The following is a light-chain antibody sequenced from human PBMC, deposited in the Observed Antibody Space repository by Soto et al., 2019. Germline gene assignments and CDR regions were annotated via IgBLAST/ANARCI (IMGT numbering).Light chain of an antibody. CDR2: DVS. Sequence: QSALTQPASVSGSPGQSITISCTGTSGDVGGSKFVSWYQQHLGKAPKLMIYDVSDRPSGVSNRFSGSKSGNTASLTISGLQAEDEADYYCSSYAFGSTPVLFSGGTKLTVL. V-gene: IGLV2-14*03. CDR1: SGDVGGSKF. J-gene: IGLJ2*01. CDR3: SSYAFGSTPVL.